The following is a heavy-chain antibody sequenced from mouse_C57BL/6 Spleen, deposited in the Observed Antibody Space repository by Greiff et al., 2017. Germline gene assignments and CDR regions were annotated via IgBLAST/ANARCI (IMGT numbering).Heavy chain of an antibody. CDR3: TRSDYGSSRPLDY. D-gene: IGHD1-1*01. J-gene: IGHJ2*01. CDR2: IYPGNSDT. CDR1: GYTFTSYW. V-gene: IGHV1-5*01. Sequence: VHVKQSGTVLARPGASVKMSCKTSGYTFTSYWMHWVKQRPGQGLEWIGAIYPGNSDTSYNQKFKGKAKLTAVTSASTAYMELSSLTNEDSAVYYCTRSDYGSSRPLDYWGQGTTLTVSS.